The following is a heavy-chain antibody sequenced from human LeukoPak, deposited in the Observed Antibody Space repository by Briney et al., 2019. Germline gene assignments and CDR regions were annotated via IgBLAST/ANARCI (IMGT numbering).Heavy chain of an antibody. CDR2: TNPCSRNR. V-gene: IGHV1-8*01. J-gene: IGHJ4*02. D-gene: IGHD5-18*01. Sequence: ASVKVSCKASGYTFTDYEINWVRQASGQGLAWMGWTNPCSRNRAYAPKFEGRVTMTTDTSTSTAYMELRSLTSEDTAVYYCARNPSRSDTYFDLWGQGTLVTVSS. CDR1: GYTFTDYE. CDR3: ARNPSRSDTYFDL.